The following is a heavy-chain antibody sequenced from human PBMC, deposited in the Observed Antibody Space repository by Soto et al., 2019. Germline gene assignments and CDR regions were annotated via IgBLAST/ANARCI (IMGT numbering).Heavy chain of an antibody. J-gene: IGHJ6*02. CDR1: GGTFSSYA. V-gene: IGHV1-69*01. CDR3: ARELSSSSSKYFYYGIEV. CDR2: IIPIFGTA. Sequence: QVQLVQSGAEVKKPGSSVKVSCKASGGTFSSYAISWLRQAPGQGLEWMGGIIPIFGTANYAQKFQGRVTITEDESTSTAYLALSSLRSEDTSVYYCARELSSSSSKYFYYGIEVWGQGNTVTVSS. D-gene: IGHD6-6*01.